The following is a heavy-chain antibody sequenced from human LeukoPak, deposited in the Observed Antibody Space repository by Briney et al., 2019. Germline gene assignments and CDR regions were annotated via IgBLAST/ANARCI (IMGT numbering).Heavy chain of an antibody. CDR2: IRYDGSNK. V-gene: IGHV3-30*02. J-gene: IGHJ4*02. CDR3: AKDRGLYFDY. D-gene: IGHD3/OR15-3a*01. Sequence: GGSLRLSCAASGFTFSSNWMSWVRQAPGKGLEWVAFIRYDGSNKYYADSVKGRFTISRDNSKNTLYLQMNSLRAEDTAVYYCAKDRGLYFDYWGQGTLVTVSS. CDR1: GFTFSSNW.